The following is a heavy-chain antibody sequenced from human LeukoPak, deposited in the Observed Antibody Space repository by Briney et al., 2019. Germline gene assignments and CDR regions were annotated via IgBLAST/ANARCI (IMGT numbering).Heavy chain of an antibody. CDR1: GGSFSGYY. Sequence: PSETLSLTCAVYGGSFSGYYWSWIRQPPGKGLEWIREINHSGSTNYNPSLKSRVTISVDTSKNQFSLKLSSVTAADTAVYYCARGWDFDYWGQGTLVTVSS. CDR3: ARGWDFDY. V-gene: IGHV4-34*01. D-gene: IGHD7-27*01. CDR2: INHSGST. J-gene: IGHJ4*02.